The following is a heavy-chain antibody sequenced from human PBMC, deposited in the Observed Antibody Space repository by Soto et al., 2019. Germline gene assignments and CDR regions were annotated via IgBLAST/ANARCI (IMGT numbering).Heavy chain of an antibody. V-gene: IGHV3-11*01. CDR2: ISSSSTTI. CDR3: ARDIRGAN. CDR1: GFTFGAHS. J-gene: IGHJ4*02. Sequence: QVQLVESGGGLSRIGGSLSLSCAASGFTFGAHSMPWFAQAPGKGLEWVSYISSSSTTIYYADPVKGRFTISRDNAKNSLYLQMNSLRVEDTAVYYCARDIRGANWGQGTLVIVSS. D-gene: IGHD3-10*01.